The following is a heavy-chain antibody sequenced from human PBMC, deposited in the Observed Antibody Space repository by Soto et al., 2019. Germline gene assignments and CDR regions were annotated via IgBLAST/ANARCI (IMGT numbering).Heavy chain of an antibody. V-gene: IGHV3-23*01. Sequence: GGSLRICCVGSGFSFSRHAMTWVRQAPGKGLEWVSTLGRIGTFYADSVKGRFTISRDDSKNTVNLQMNGLRVEDSAIYYCARDLTTHDYWGQGTVVTVS. J-gene: IGHJ4*02. CDR1: GFSFSRHA. CDR3: ARDLTTHDY. CDR2: LGRIGT.